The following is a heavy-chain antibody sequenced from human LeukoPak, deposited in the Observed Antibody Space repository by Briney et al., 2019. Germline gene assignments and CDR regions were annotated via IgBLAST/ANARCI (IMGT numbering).Heavy chain of an antibody. D-gene: IGHD3-22*01. V-gene: IGHV4-59*08. J-gene: IGHJ4*02. Sequence: SETLSLTCTVSGGSISSYYWTWIRQPPGKGLEWIGYISYTGSTNYNPSLKRRLTISLDTSKNQYSLKLSSVTAADTAVYYCARSSYLDRSGYQFDNWGQGTLVPVSP. CDR3: ARSSYLDRSGYQFDN. CDR1: GGSISSYY. CDR2: ISYTGST.